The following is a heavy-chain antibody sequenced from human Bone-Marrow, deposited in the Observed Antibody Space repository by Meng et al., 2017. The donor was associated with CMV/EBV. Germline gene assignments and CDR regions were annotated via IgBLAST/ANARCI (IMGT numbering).Heavy chain of an antibody. CDR2: INPNSGGT. CDR3: ARDRITMVRGPTSYNWFDP. J-gene: IGHJ5*02. D-gene: IGHD3-10*01. CDR1: GYTFTGYY. V-gene: IGHV1-2*02. Sequence: ASVKVSCKASGYTFTGYYMHWVRQAPGQGLEWMGWINPNSGGTNYAQKFQGRVTMTRDTSISTAYMELSRLRSDDTAVYYCARDRITMVRGPTSYNWFDPWGQGNLVTVSS.